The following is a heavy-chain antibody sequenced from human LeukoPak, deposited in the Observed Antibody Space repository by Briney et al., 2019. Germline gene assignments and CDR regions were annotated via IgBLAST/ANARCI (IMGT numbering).Heavy chain of an antibody. CDR1: GFTFSSYA. D-gene: IGHD3-3*01. V-gene: IGHV3-23*01. J-gene: IGHJ4*02. CDR3: AKPVLGTFGVVITLYYFDY. Sequence: GGSLRLSCAASGFTFSSYAMSWGRQAPGKGLEWVSAISGSGGSTYYADSVKGRFTISRDNSKNTLYLQMNSLRAEDTAVYYCAKPVLGTFGVVITLYYFDYWGQGTLVTVSS. CDR2: ISGSGGST.